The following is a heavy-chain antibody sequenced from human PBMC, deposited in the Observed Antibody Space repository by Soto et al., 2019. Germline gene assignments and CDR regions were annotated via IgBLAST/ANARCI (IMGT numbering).Heavy chain of an antibody. V-gene: IGHV3-30*18. Sequence: GSLRLSCVASGFTFGRYAMHWVRQFPGRGLEWVAVISYTGANTYYVGSVRGRFTISRDNSKNTLYLQMNSLRAEDTAMYYCAKHMDDGGYFYVEGADHWGQGTLVTVSS. J-gene: IGHJ4*02. CDR2: ISYTGANT. D-gene: IGHD3-22*01. CDR3: AKHMDDGGYFYVEGADH. CDR1: GFTFGRYA.